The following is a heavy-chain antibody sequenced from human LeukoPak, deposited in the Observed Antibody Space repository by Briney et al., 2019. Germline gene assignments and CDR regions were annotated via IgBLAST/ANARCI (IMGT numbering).Heavy chain of an antibody. CDR3: AKTHVYGSSWYGGGIAPDY. CDR1: GYSFTSYW. V-gene: IGHV5-51*01. Sequence: GESLKISCKGSGYSFTSYWNGWVRQMPGKGLEWMGIIYPGDSDTRYSPSFQGQVTISADKSISTAYLQWSSLKASDTAMYYCAKTHVYGSSWYGGGIAPDYWGQGTLVTVSS. D-gene: IGHD6-13*01. CDR2: IYPGDSDT. J-gene: IGHJ4*02.